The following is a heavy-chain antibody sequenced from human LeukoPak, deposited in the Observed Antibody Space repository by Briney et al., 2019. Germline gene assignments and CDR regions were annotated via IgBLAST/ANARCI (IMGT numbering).Heavy chain of an antibody. CDR1: GFTFSSYS. J-gene: IGHJ6*03. V-gene: IGHV3-21*01. Sequence: GGSLRLSCAASGFTFSSYSMNWVRQAPGKGLEWVSSISSSSNYIYYADSVKGRFTISRDNAKNSLYLQMNSLRAEDTAVYYCARGFRGWHGGYYYMDVWGKGTTVTVSS. D-gene: IGHD6-19*01. CDR3: ARGFRGWHGGYYYMDV. CDR2: ISSSSNYI.